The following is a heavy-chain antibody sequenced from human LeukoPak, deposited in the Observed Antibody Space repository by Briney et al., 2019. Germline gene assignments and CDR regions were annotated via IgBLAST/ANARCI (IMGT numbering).Heavy chain of an antibody. D-gene: IGHD1-26*01. J-gene: IGHJ3*02. V-gene: IGHV3-30*02. CDR1: GFTFSTYG. CDR3: ARDLEWELLGGFDI. CDR2: IRYDGINK. Sequence: GGSLRLSCAASGFTFSTYGIHWVRQAPGKGLEWVAFIRYDGINKYYADSVKGRFTISTDNSKNTLYLQMNSLRAEDTAVYCCARDLEWELLGGFDIWGQGTMVTVSS.